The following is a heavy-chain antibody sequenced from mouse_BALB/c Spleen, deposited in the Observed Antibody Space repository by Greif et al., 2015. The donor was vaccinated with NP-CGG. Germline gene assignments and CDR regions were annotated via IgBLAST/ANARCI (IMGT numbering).Heavy chain of an antibody. CDR1: GDSITSGY. CDR2: ISYSGST. V-gene: IGHV3-8*02. Sequence: EVKLMESGPSLVKPSQTLSLTCSVTGDSITSGYWNWIRKFPGNKLEYMGYISYSGSTYYNPSLRSRISITRDTSKNQYYLQVNSVTTEDTATYYCARWVLGRAMDYWGQGTSVTVSS. J-gene: IGHJ4*01. D-gene: IGHD4-1*01. CDR3: ARWVLGRAMDY.